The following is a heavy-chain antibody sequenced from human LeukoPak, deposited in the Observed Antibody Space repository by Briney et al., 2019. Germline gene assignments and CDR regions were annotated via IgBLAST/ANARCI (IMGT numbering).Heavy chain of an antibody. CDR3: AKDRFPVFVRAATTRGRDAFDI. D-gene: IGHD3-10*02. CDR1: GFTFDDYA. V-gene: IGHV3-9*01. J-gene: IGHJ3*02. Sequence: GRSLRLSCAASGFTFDDYAMHWVRQAPGKGLEWVSGISWNSGSIGYADSVKGRFTISRDNAKNSLYLQMNSLRAEDTALYYCAKDRFPVFVRAATTRGRDAFDIWGQGTMVTVSS. CDR2: ISWNSGSI.